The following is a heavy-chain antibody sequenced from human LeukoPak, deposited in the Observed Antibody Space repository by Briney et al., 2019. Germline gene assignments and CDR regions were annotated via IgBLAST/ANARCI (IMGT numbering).Heavy chain of an antibody. J-gene: IGHJ4*02. CDR1: GFTFSSYG. D-gene: IGHD4-17*01. V-gene: IGHV3-33*01. CDR3: ARDLYGDLGVGY. Sequence: GGSLRLSCAASGFTFSSYGMHWVRQTPGKGLEWVAIIWSDGGNKYYADSVKGRFTISRDNSKNTLYLQMNSLRAEDTAVYYCARDLYGDLGVGYWGQGTQVTVSS. CDR2: IWSDGGNK.